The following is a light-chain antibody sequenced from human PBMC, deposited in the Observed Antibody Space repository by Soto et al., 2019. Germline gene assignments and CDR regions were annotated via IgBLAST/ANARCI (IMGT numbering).Light chain of an antibody. CDR2: AAS. V-gene: IGKV1-39*01. J-gene: IGKJ3*01. Sequence: DIQVTQYPSSLSSSVGDRVNITCRARHDISNYLHWDQQKPGKAPKLLIYAASNLQSGVPSRFSGSVSGTDFTLTISCLQPEDFATYYCQQREVFGPGTKVDVK. CDR3: QQREV. CDR1: HDISNY.